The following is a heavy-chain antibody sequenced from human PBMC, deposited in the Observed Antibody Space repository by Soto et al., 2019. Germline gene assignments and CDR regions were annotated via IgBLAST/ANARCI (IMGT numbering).Heavy chain of an antibody. Sequence: EASVKVSCKASGYTFTGYYMHWVRQAPGQGLEWMGWINPNSGGTNYAQKFQGWVTMTRDTSISTAYMELNSLRAEDTAVYYCARNRPLRYFDWLLSSYFDYWGQGTLVTVSS. CDR1: GYTFTGYY. D-gene: IGHD3-9*01. CDR2: INPNSGGT. V-gene: IGHV1-2*04. J-gene: IGHJ4*02. CDR3: ARNRPLRYFDWLLSSYFDY.